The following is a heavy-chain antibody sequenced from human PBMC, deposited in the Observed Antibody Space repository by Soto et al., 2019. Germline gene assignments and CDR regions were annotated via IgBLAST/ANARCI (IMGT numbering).Heavy chain of an antibody. CDR2: IYYSEST. CDR3: ARDRETYDSSGGFDL. V-gene: IGHV4-31*03. CDR1: GGSISSGGYY. Sequence: QVQLQESGPGLVTPSQTLSLNCTVSGGSISSGGYYWSWIRQPQGKGLAWIGYIYYSESTYYNSSLKSRLTISVDTAKNQFALKLSSVTAADTAVYYCARDRETYDSSGGFDLWGRGTLVTVSS. J-gene: IGHJ2*01. D-gene: IGHD3-22*01.